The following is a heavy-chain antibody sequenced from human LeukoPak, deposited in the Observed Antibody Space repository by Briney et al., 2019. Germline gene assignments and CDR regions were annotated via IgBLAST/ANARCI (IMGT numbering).Heavy chain of an antibody. Sequence: SVKVSCTASGGTFSSYAISWVRQAPGQGLEWMGGIIPIFGTANYAQKFQGRVTITADESTSTAYMELSSLRSEDTAVYYCAREKGYCSGGSCPNNYYGMDVWGQGTTVTVSS. J-gene: IGHJ6*02. CDR2: IIPIFGTA. D-gene: IGHD2-15*01. CDR3: AREKGYCSGGSCPNNYYGMDV. V-gene: IGHV1-69*13. CDR1: GGTFSSYA.